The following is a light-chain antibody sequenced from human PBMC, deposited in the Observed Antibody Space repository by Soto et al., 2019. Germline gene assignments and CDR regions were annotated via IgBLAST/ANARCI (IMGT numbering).Light chain of an antibody. CDR3: VSYGATKF. V-gene: IGLV2-8*01. J-gene: IGLJ2*01. Sequence: QSALTQPPSASGSPGQSVTISCAGSSSDVGAYNYVSWYQQYPGKAPKLILYEVTKRPSGVPDRFSGSKSGNTASLTVSDLRAEDEADYYCVSYGATKFFGGGTQLTVL. CDR2: EVT. CDR1: SSDVGAYNY.